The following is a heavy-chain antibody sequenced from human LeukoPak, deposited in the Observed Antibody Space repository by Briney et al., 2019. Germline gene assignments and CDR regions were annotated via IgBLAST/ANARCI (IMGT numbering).Heavy chain of an antibody. J-gene: IGHJ3*02. D-gene: IGHD4-17*01. CDR1: GGSFGGYY. CDR2: INHSVST. Sequence: SETLSLTCAVYGGSFGGYYWSWIRQPPGKGLEWIGEINHSVSTNYNPSLKSRVTISVDTSKNQFSLKLSSVTAADTAVYYCARETTVTTGAFDIWGQGTMVTVSS. V-gene: IGHV4-34*01. CDR3: ARETTVTTGAFDI.